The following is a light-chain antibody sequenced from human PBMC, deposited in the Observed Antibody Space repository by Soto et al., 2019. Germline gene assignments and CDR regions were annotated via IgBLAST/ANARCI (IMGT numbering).Light chain of an antibody. Sequence: ESVLTQSPGILSLSPGERATLSCRASQSVSNDFLAWYQQKPGQAPRLLIYGASTRATDVPDRFSGSGSGADFTLTISRLEPEDFAVYYCQQYGSSPPRTFGQGTKVDI. J-gene: IGKJ1*01. CDR2: GAS. CDR1: QSVSNDF. V-gene: IGKV3-20*01. CDR3: QQYGSSPPRT.